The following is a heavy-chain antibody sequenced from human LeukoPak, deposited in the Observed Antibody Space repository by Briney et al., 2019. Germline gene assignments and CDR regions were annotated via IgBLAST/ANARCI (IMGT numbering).Heavy chain of an antibody. Sequence: PGGSLRLSCAASGFTFSYYDMHWVRQGADRGLEWVSAIVPSGDTFYPGSVKGRFTISRENAKSSLYLQMNSLRAGDTAVYFCARATFGGMDVWGQGTTVTVSS. V-gene: IGHV3-13*01. D-gene: IGHD3-10*01. CDR3: ARATFGGMDV. CDR2: IVPSGDT. J-gene: IGHJ6*02. CDR1: GFTFSYYD.